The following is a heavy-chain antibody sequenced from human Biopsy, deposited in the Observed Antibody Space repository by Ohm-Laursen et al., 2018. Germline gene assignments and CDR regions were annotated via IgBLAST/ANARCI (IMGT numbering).Heavy chain of an antibody. CDR1: GFTFISYA. CDR2: ISGNSDII. J-gene: IGHJ4*02. CDR3: ALAAAQTVTHFDY. Sequence: SLRLSCAASGFTFISYAMTWFRQAPGKGLAWVSTISGNSDIIYDTDSVKGRFTISRDNSKNTLYLQMNSLRADDTAVYYCALAAAQTVTHFDYWGQGTLVTVSS. V-gene: IGHV3-23*01. D-gene: IGHD4-17*01.